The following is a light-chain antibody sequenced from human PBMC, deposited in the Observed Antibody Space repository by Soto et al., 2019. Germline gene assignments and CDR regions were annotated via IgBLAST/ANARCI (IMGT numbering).Light chain of an antibody. CDR1: QAISNS. CDR3: QQANSFPQT. Sequence: DIQMTQSPSSLSASVGDRVTITCRASQAISNSLAWYQQKPGKVPKLLIYKASTLKSGVPSRFSGSGSGTEFTLTISSLQPDDFATYYCQQANSFPQTFGQGTKVDIK. J-gene: IGKJ1*01. CDR2: KAS. V-gene: IGKV1-12*01.